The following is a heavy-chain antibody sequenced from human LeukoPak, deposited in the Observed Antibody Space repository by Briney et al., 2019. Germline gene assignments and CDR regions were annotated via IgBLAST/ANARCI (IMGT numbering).Heavy chain of an antibody. J-gene: IGHJ4*02. Sequence: PSETLSLTCTVSGVSISYNYWSWIRQPPGKGLEWIGQIFYTGTTEYNPSLKSRVSMSLDTSKNQFSLRLSSVTAGDTAVYYCARQHGGNYLDFWGQGTLVTVPS. CDR3: ARQHGGNYLDF. D-gene: IGHD4-23*01. V-gene: IGHV4-59*01. CDR1: GVSISYNY. CDR2: IFYTGTT.